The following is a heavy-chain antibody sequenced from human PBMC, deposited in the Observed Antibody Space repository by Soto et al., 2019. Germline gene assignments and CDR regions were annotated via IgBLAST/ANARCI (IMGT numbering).Heavy chain of an antibody. D-gene: IGHD4-4*01. J-gene: IGHJ4*02. CDR3: ARGILGRRLQVD. Sequence: QVQLQESGPGLVKPSQTLSLTCTVSGGSISSGDYYWSWIRQPPGKGLEWIGYIYYSGSTYYNPSLKSRGTISLDTSKNQFSLKMSSVTAADTAVYYCARGILGRRLQVDWGQGTLVTVSS. V-gene: IGHV4-30-4*01. CDR2: IYYSGST. CDR1: GGSISSGDYY.